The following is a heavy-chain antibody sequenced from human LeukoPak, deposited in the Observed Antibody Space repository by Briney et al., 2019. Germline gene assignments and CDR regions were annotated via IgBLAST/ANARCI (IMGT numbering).Heavy chain of an antibody. J-gene: IGHJ4*02. CDR3: ARGGVVVVVAAPFDY. V-gene: IGHV4-39*07. CDR2: INHSGST. CDR1: GGSISSGSYY. D-gene: IGHD2-15*01. Sequence: SETLPLTCTVSGGSISSGSYYWSWIRQPPGKGLEWIGEINHSGSTNYNPSLKSRVTISVDTSKNQFSLKLSSVTAADTAVYYCARGGVVVVVAAPFDYWGQGTLVTVSS.